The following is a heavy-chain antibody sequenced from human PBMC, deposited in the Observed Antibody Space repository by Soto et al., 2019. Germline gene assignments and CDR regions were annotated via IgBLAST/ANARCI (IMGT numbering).Heavy chain of an antibody. D-gene: IGHD6-13*01. CDR2: ISSNSAYI. J-gene: IGHJ5*02. V-gene: IGHV3-21*01. Sequence: PGGSLRLSCAASGFTFRSSTMNWVRQAPGKGLEWVSTISSNSAYIYYTDALRCRFTISRDNAKNSLHLQMNSLRAEDTAVYYCTRDASRDSSARGWFDPWGPGTLVTVSS. CDR3: TRDASRDSSARGWFDP. CDR1: GFTFRSST.